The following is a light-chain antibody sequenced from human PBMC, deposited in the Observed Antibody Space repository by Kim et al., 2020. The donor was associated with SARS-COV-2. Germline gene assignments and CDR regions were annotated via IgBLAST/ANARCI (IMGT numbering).Light chain of an antibody. CDR2: DAS. J-gene: IGKJ2*01. CDR3: QQYNTYWYS. CDR1: QNLDKW. V-gene: IGKV1-5*01. Sequence: GSRVTITCRASQNLDKWVAWYQQKPGQPPKLLIYDASSLESGVPSRFSGNGSGTEFTLTISSLQPDDFATYYCQQYNTYWYSFGQGTKLEI.